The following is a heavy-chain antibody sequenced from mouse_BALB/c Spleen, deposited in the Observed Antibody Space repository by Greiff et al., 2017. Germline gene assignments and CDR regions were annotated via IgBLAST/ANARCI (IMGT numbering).Heavy chain of an antibody. J-gene: IGHJ4*01. Sequence: VQLKESGPSLVKPSQTLSLTCSVTGDSFTSGYWHWIRKFPGNTLEYMGYISHSGSTYYNPSHNSRTSTTRDTAKDQYYLQLDSVTTEDTAAYYYARLGDGGDYYAMDYWGQGTAVTVSA. V-gene: IGHV3-8*02. CDR3: ARLGDGGDYYAMDY. CDR1: GDSFTSGY. D-gene: IGHD2-3*01. CDR2: ISHSGST.